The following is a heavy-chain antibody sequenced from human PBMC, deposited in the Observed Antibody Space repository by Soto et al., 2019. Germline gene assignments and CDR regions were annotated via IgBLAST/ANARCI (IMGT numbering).Heavy chain of an antibody. V-gene: IGHV4-59*01. J-gene: IGHJ5*02. D-gene: IGHD3-16*02. CDR3: ARPGGGRYDYIWGSYRSWFDP. Sequence: QVQLQESGPGLVKPSETLSLTCTVSGGSISSYYWSWIRQPPGKGLEWIGYIYYSGSTNYNPSLRSRATIPVATSRNQSPLKLGSVPPADTAVYYGARPGGGRYDYIWGSYRSWFDPWGQGTLVTVSS. CDR1: GGSISSYY. CDR2: IYYSGST.